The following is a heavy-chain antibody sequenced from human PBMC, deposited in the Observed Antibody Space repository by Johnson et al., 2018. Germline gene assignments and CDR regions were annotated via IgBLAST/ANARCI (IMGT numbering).Heavy chain of an antibody. D-gene: IGHD6-19*01. J-gene: IGHJ6*03. CDR3: ARGGSGWYGNYYYYMDV. V-gene: IGHV1-8*01. Sequence: VQLVESGAEVKKPGASVKVSCKASGYTFTSYDINWVRQATGQGLEWMGWMNPNRGNTGYAQKFQGRVTMTRNTSISTAYMELSSLGSEDTAMYYCARGGSGWYGNYYYYMDVWGKGTTVTVSS. CDR2: MNPNRGNT. CDR1: GYTFTSYD.